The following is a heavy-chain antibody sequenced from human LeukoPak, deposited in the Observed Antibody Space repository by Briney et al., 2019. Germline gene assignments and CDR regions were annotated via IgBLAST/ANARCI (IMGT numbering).Heavy chain of an antibody. Sequence: ASVKVSCKASGYTFTSYDINWVRQATGQGLEWMGRMNPHSANAGYAQKFQGRVTMTRDTSISTAYMELSSLRSDDTAVYYCARIPHRVPHNWFDPWGQGTLVTVSS. D-gene: IGHD2-2*01. CDR1: GYTFTSYD. V-gene: IGHV1-8*01. CDR3: ARIPHRVPHNWFDP. J-gene: IGHJ5*02. CDR2: MNPHSANA.